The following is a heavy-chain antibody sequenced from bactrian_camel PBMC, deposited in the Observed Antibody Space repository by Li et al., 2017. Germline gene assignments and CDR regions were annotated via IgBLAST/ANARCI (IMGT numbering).Heavy chain of an antibody. Sequence: VQLVESGGDLVQPGGSLRLSCAGSGFTFSSYWMSWVRQAPGKGLEWISIMKTDGSGAYYADSVKGRFTVSRDNAKNTLYLRLSSLKTEDTAMYYCAKDTMGWTSFAPYFGSWGQGTQVTVS. CDR1: GFTFSSYW. D-gene: IGHD3*01. CDR3: AKDTMGWTSFAPYFGS. J-gene: IGHJ6*01. V-gene: IGHV3S1*01. CDR2: MKTDGSGA.